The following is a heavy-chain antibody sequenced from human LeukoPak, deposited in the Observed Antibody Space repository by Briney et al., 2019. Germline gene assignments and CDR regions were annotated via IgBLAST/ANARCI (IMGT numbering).Heavy chain of an antibody. CDR2: IYYSGST. J-gene: IGHJ5*02. CDR1: GGSISSSSYY. Sequence: SETLSLTCTVSGGSISSSSYYWGWIRQPPGKGLEWIGSIYYSGSTYYNPSLKSRVTISVDTSKNQFSLKLSSVTAADTAVYYCARRGQPVAGTGWFDPWGQGTLVTVSS. V-gene: IGHV4-39*01. CDR3: ARRGQPVAGTGWFDP. D-gene: IGHD6-19*01.